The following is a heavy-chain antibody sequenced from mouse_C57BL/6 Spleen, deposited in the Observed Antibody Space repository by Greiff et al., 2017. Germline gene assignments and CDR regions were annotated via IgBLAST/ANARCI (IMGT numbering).Heavy chain of an antibody. V-gene: IGHV1-26*01. J-gene: IGHJ4*01. Sequence: EVQLQQSGPELVKPGASVKISCKASGYTFTDYYMNWVKQSHGKSLEWIGDINPDNGGTSYNLKFKGKATLPGDKSSSTAYMELRSLTSEDSAVYYCARDYGYYDMDDWGQGTTVTV. CDR1: GYTFTDYY. D-gene: IGHD1-1*01. CDR3: ARDYGYYDMDD. CDR2: INPDNGGT.